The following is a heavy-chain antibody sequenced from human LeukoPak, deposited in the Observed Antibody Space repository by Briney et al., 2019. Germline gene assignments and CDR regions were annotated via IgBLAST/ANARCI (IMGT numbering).Heavy chain of an antibody. Sequence: GGSLRLSCAASGFTFSSFWMSWVRQAPGKGLEWVANIKQDGSEKYYGDSVKGRFTISRDNAKNSLYLQMNSLRAEDTAVYYCADLLGYCSGGRCYPPRRWGQGTLVTVSS. D-gene: IGHD2-15*01. CDR3: ADLLGYCSGGRCYPPRR. CDR2: IKQDGSEK. J-gene: IGHJ4*02. CDR1: GFTFSSFW. V-gene: IGHV3-7*01.